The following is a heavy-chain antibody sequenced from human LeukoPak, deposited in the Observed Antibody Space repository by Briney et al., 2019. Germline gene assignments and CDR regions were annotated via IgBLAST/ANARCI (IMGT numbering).Heavy chain of an antibody. J-gene: IGHJ4*02. V-gene: IGHV4-39*01. D-gene: IGHD3-10*01. CDR2: IYHSGST. CDR1: GGSISSYY. CDR3: ARQSYYGSGTYYLADY. Sequence: SETLSLTCTVSGGSISSYYWSWIRQPPGKGLEWIGSIYHSGSTYYNPSLKSRVTTSVDKSKNQSSLKVMSVTAADTAVYYCARQSYYGSGTYYLADYWGQGTLVTVSS.